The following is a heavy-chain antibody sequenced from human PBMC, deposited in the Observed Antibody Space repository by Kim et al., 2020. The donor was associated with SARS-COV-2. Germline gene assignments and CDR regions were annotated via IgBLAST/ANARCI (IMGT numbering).Heavy chain of an antibody. CDR3: ARGGSTVVTPSPFGY. V-gene: IGHV4-34*01. Sequence: PSLKVRVTISVDTSKNQFSLKLSSVTAADTAVYYCARGGSTVVTPSPFGYWGQGTLVTVSS. J-gene: IGHJ4*02. D-gene: IGHD4-17*01.